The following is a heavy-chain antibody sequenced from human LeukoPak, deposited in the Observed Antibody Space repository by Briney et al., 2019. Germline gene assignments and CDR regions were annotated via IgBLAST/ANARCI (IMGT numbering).Heavy chain of an antibody. CDR3: ARASYSYDINGWVPFDY. D-gene: IGHD3-22*01. J-gene: IGHJ4*02. Sequence: PSETLSLTCTVSGGSISTYYWSWIRQPPGKGLERIGYIYYSGSTNYNPSLKSRVTISVDTSKNQFSLRLSSVTAADTAVYYCARASYSYDINGWVPFDYWGQGTLVTVSS. CDR2: IYYSGST. V-gene: IGHV4-59*08. CDR1: GGSISTYY.